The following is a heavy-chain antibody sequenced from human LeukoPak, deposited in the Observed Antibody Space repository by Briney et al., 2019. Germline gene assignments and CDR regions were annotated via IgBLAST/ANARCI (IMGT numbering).Heavy chain of an antibody. CDR3: AKVVGPFDY. J-gene: IGHJ4*02. D-gene: IGHD1-26*01. Sequence: GGFLRLSCAASGFTFHNYAMSWVRQAPGKGLEWVSSISGNGGSTYYADSLKGRFTISRDNSKNTLYLQMNSLRAEDTAVYSCAKVVGPFDYWGEGNLVTVSS. V-gene: IGHV3-23*01. CDR2: ISGNGGST. CDR1: GFTFHNYA.